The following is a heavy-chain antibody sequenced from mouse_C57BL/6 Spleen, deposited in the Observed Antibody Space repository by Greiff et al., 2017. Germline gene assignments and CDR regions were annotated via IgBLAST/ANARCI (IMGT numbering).Heavy chain of an antibody. D-gene: IGHD1-1*01. V-gene: IGHV5-17*01. CDR1: GFTFSDYG. J-gene: IGHJ3*01. CDR3: ARVPSITTVEAWVAY. CDR2: ISSGSSTI. Sequence: EVMLVESGGGLVKPGGSLKLSCAASGFTFSDYGMHWVRQAPEKGLEWVAYISSGSSTIYYADTVKGRFTISRDNAKNTLFLQMTSLRSEDTAMYYCARVPSITTVEAWVAYWGQGTLVTVSA.